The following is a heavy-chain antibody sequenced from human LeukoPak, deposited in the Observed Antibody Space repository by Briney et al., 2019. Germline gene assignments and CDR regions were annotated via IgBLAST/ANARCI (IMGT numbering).Heavy chain of an antibody. CDR2: IWYDGGKK. J-gene: IGHJ4*02. CDR3: ARWGIAGAQDFDS. CDR1: GLNFSSRW. V-gene: IGHV3-33*08. D-gene: IGHD1-26*01. Sequence: GGSLRLSCAASGLNFSSRWMNWVRQAPGQGLESVAVIWYDGGKKYYGDSVKGRLTISRDNSKNTLYLQVNSLRAEDTAVYYCARWGIAGAQDFDSWGQGTLVIVSS.